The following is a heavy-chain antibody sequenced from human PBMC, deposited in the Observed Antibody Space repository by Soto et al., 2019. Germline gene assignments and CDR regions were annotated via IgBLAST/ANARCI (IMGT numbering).Heavy chain of an antibody. V-gene: IGHV3-23*01. CDR3: AKNRGSGSPYYYNMEV. CDR1: GFTFRTYA. CDR2: ISGSTGKT. J-gene: IGHJ6*02. Sequence: LRLSCAASGFTFRTYAMSWVRQAPGKGLEWVSVISGSTGKTYYADSVKGRFTIPRDNSKNTLSLQMNSLRGEDTAVYFCAKNRGSGSPYYYNMEVWGQGTMVTVSS. D-gene: IGHD3-10*01.